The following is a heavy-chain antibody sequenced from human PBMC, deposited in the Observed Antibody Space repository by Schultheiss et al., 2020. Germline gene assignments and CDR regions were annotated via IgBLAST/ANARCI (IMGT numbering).Heavy chain of an antibody. Sequence: GESLKISCAASGFTFSSYAMSWVRQAPGKGLEWVSAISGSGGSTYYADSVKGRFTISRDNAKNSLYLQMNSLKTEDTAVYYCTTGRDYDSKNWGQGTLVTVSS. J-gene: IGHJ4*02. CDR2: ISGSGGST. V-gene: IGHV3-23*01. CDR3: TTGRDYDSKN. D-gene: IGHD3-22*01. CDR1: GFTFSSYA.